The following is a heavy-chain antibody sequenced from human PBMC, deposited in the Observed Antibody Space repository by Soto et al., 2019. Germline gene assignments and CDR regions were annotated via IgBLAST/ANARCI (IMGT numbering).Heavy chain of an antibody. CDR2: ISYDGSNK. CDR1: GFTFSNYD. CDR3: HLSDYTKETGYYYYMDV. Sequence: QVQLVESGGGVVQPGRSLRLSCAASGFTFSNYDMHWVRQAPGKGLEWVAVISYDGSNKSYADSVKGRFTISRDNSKNTLYLHMNTLRAEDTAVYYLHLSDYTKETGYYYYMDVWGKGTTVTVSS. D-gene: IGHD4-4*01. V-gene: IGHV3-30*03. J-gene: IGHJ6*03.